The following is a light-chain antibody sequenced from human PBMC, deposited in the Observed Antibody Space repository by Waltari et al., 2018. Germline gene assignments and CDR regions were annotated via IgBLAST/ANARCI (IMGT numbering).Light chain of an antibody. CDR3: CSYAGSAVSV. CDR1: SSDIGKYNL. V-gene: IGLV2-23*02. J-gene: IGLJ3*02. Sequence: QSALTQTATVSGSPGQSITISCSGASSDIGKYNLVSWYQQHPGKAPTLIVYDVDKRPSGVSNRFSGSKSGNTAFLTISGLQTADGADYYCCSYAGSAVSVFGGGTKLTVL. CDR2: DVD.